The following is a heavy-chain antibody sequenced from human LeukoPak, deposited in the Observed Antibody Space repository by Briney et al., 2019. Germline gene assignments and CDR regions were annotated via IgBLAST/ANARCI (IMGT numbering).Heavy chain of an antibody. CDR1: GFTFTKYW. CDR2: IKEDGSEK. Sequence: GGSLRLSCAASGFTFTKYWMTWVRQAPGKGLEWVANIKEDGSEKYYVDSVKGRFTISRDNAKNSLLLQMNSLRAEDTAVYYCAKDPPGNYYDSSGPVTWGQGTLVTVSS. V-gene: IGHV3-7*01. J-gene: IGHJ5*02. CDR3: AKDPPGNYYDSSGPVT. D-gene: IGHD3-22*01.